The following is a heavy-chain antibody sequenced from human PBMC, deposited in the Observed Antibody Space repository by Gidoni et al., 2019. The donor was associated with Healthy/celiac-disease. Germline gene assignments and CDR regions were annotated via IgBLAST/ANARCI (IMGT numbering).Heavy chain of an antibody. V-gene: IGHV3-30*18. CDR1: GLTFSSYG. CDR3: AKGVSGSYVEDAFDI. J-gene: IGHJ3*02. Sequence: QVQLVESGGGGVQPGRSLRLSGAAAGLTFSSYGMNWVRQAPGKGLEWLSVISYDGSNKYYADSVKGRFTISRDNSKNTLYLQMNSLRAEDTAVYYCAKGVSGSYVEDAFDIWGQGTMVTVSS. CDR2: ISYDGSNK. D-gene: IGHD1-26*01.